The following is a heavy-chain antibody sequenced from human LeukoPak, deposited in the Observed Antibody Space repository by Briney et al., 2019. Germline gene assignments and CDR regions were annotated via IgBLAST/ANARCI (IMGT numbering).Heavy chain of an antibody. V-gene: IGHV4-30-4*01. CDR2: IYYSGST. CDR3: ARRPTRITMVRGVRGAFDI. Sequence: SETLSLTCTVSGGSISSGGYYWSWIRQPPGKGLEWIGYIYYSGSTYYNPSLKSRVTISVDTSKNQFSLKLSSVTAADTAVYYCARRPTRITMVRGVRGAFDIWGQGTMVTVSS. CDR1: GGSISSGGYY. D-gene: IGHD3-10*01. J-gene: IGHJ3*02.